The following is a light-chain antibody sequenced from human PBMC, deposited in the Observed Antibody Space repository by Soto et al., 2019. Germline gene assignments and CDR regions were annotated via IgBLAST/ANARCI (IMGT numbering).Light chain of an antibody. V-gene: IGKV3-11*01. CDR3: QQTFSPPSIT. CDR2: DAS. CDR1: QSIGLA. Sequence: EIVLIQSPATLSLSPGERATLSCSASQSIGLAIAWYQHKPGQAPRLLIFDASQRATGIPARFSGSGSGSEFTLTISSLQPEDFATYYCQQTFSPPSITFGQGTRLEIK. J-gene: IGKJ5*01.